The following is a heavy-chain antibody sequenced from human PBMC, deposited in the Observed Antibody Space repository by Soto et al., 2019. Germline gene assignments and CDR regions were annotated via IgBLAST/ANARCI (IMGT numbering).Heavy chain of an antibody. CDR1: GGTFSSYT. V-gene: IGHV1-69*13. J-gene: IGHJ6*02. CDR3: ARGALTTLAYYYGMDV. CDR2: IIPIFGTT. Sequence: GASVKVSCKASGGTFSSYTMSWVRQAPGQGLEWMGGIIPIFGTTTYAHKFQGRVTITADESTSTVYMELSSLSGEDTAVYYCARGALTTLAYYYGMDVWGQGTTVTVSS. D-gene: IGHD4-4*01.